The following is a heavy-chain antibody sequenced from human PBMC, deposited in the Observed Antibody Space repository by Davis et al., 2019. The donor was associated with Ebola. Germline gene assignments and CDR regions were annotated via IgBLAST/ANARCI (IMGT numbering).Heavy chain of an antibody. J-gene: IGHJ3*02. V-gene: IGHV1-46*01. CDR3: ARRYYDSSGYFGGAFDI. CDR1: GYTFTGYY. Sequence: ASVKVSCKASGYTFTGYYMHWVRQAPGQGLEWMGIINPSGGSTSYAQKFQGRVTMTRDTSTSTVYMELSSLRSEDTAVYYCARRYYDSSGYFGGAFDIWGQGTMVTVSS. D-gene: IGHD3-22*01. CDR2: INPSGGST.